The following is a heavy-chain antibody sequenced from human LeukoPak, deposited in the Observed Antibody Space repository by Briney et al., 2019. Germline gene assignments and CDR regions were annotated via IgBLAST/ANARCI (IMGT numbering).Heavy chain of an antibody. J-gene: IGHJ4*02. CDR1: GGSLSSGDYY. CDR2: IYYSGST. V-gene: IGHV4-30-4*01. Sequence: PSQTLSLTCTVSGGSLSSGDYYWSWIRQPPGKGLEWIGYIYYSGSTYYKPSLKSRVTISVDTSKNQFSLKLSSVTAADTAVYYCARVSRSGWYGRPFDYWGQGTLVTVSS. D-gene: IGHD6-19*01. CDR3: ARVSRSGWYGRPFDY.